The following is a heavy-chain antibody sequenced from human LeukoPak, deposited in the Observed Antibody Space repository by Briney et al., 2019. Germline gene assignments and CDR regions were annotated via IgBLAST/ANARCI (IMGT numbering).Heavy chain of an antibody. CDR3: VRRGTTGTDFDY. V-gene: IGHV4-39*01. Sequence: KPSETLSLTCTVSGGSVSSGSYYWGWIRQAPGKGLEWIGNIDYSGSTYNNLSLKSRVTISVDTSKNQVSLKLSSVTAADTAVYYCVRRGTTGTDFDYWGQGTLVTVSS. CDR1: GGSVSSGSYY. CDR2: IDYSGST. D-gene: IGHD1-1*01. J-gene: IGHJ4*02.